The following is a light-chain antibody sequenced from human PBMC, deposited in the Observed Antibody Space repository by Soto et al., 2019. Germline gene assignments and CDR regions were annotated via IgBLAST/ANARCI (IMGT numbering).Light chain of an antibody. CDR2: EAS. Sequence: QLTQCPATLYASVVARDTITCRASQGINSYLAWYQQKPGKVPQLLIYEASILQSGVPSRFSGSGSGTDFTLTISSPQAEDFATYYCQQTRSYPSTFGGGTKVDIK. J-gene: IGKJ4*01. CDR1: QGINSY. CDR3: QQTRSYPST. V-gene: IGKV1-9*01.